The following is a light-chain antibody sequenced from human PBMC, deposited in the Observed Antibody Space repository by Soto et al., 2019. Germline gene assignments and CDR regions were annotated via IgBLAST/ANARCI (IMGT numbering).Light chain of an antibody. Sequence: ENVLTQSPGTLSFSQGERATLSCRASQSVRNNYLAWYQQRPGQAPRLFIYAASSRATGIPDRFSGSGSGTDFTLTISRLEPEDSAVYDCHQYESSLWTFGRGTMVDI. V-gene: IGKV3-20*01. CDR1: QSVRNNY. J-gene: IGKJ1*01. CDR3: HQYESSLWT. CDR2: AAS.